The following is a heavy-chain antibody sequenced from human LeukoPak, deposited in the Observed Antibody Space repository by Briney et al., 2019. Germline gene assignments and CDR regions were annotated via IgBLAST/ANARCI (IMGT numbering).Heavy chain of an antibody. CDR1: GGSISSYY. D-gene: IGHD3-10*01. J-gene: IGHJ6*02. Sequence: PSETLSLTCTVSGGSISSYYWSWIRQPPGKGLEWIGYIYYSGSINYNPSLKSRVTISVDTSKNQFSLKLSSVTAADTAVYYCATLIGGFGELRPYNTLLSAMDVWGQGTTVTVSS. CDR2: IYYSGSI. V-gene: IGHV4-59*12. CDR3: ATLIGGFGELRPYNTLLSAMDV.